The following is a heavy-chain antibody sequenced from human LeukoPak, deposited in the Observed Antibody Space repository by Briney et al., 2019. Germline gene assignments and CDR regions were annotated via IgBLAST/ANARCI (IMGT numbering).Heavy chain of an antibody. V-gene: IGHV4-38-2*02. D-gene: IGHD3-3*01. CDR3: ARGGVADYDFWSGLHNWFDP. CDR2: IYHSGST. J-gene: IGHJ5*02. Sequence: SETLSLTCTVTGYSISSGYYCGWIRQTPGKGLEWIGSIYHSGSTYYNPSLKSRVTISVDTSKNQFSLKLSSVTAADTAVYYCARGGVADYDFWSGLHNWFDPWGQGTLVTVSS. CDR1: GYSISSGYY.